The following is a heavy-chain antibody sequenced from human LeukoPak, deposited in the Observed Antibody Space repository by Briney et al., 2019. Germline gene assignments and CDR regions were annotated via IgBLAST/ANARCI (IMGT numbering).Heavy chain of an antibody. CDR1: GFTFSTYA. Sequence: GGSLRLSCAGSGFTFSTYAMTWVRQAPGKGLEWVSSISNGDGTTYYTDSVKGRFTISRNNSKNTLYLQMNSLRAEDTAVYYCAKGSGGWYQFFDHWGQGTPVTVSS. CDR2: ISNGDGTT. J-gene: IGHJ5*02. V-gene: IGHV3-23*01. CDR3: AKGSGGWYQFFDH. D-gene: IGHD6-19*01.